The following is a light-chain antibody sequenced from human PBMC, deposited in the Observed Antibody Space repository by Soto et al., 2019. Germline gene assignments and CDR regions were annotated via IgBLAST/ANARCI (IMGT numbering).Light chain of an antibody. J-gene: IGKJ1*01. Sequence: DIQMTQSPSTLSASVGDRVTITFRASQSINNLLAWYQQKPGKAPKLLIYDASSLESGVPSRFSGSGSGTEFTLTISSLQPDDFATYYCQQYNSYSRTFGQGTKVDIK. CDR3: QQYNSYSRT. CDR1: QSINNL. V-gene: IGKV1-5*01. CDR2: DAS.